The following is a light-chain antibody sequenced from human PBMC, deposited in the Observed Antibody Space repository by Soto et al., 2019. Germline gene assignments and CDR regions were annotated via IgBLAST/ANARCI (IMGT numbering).Light chain of an antibody. CDR2: DVS. CDR1: SSDVGTYNY. J-gene: IGLJ3*02. CDR3: SSYTSSSTLV. V-gene: IGLV2-14*01. Sequence: QSALTQPASVSGSPGQSITISCTGTSSDVGTYNYVSWFQQHPGKAPKLMIYDVSYRPSGVSNRFSGSKSGNTASLTISGLQAEDEADYYCSSYTSSSTLVFGGGTQLTVL.